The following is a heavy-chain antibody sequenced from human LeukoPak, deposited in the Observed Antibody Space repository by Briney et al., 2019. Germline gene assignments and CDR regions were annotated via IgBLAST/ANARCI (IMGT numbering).Heavy chain of an antibody. CDR2: IYYSGST. J-gene: IGHJ4*02. CDR1: GGAISSSHYY. V-gene: IGHV4-39*07. D-gene: IGHD3-22*01. CDR3: AILPARDTYYYDSSGYCRPGVH. Sequence: SEALSLTCTVSGGAISSSHYYWGWIRQPPGKGLEWIGSIYYSGSTSYNSSLKSRVTISVDTSKNQFSLKLSSVTAADTAVYYCAILPARDTYYYDSSGYCRPGVHWGQGTLVTVSS.